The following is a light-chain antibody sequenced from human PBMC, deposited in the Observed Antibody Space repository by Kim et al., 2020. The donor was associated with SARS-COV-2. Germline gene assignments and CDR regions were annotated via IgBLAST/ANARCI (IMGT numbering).Light chain of an antibody. V-gene: IGKV2-30*01. Sequence: QPASISCTSSQSLVSSDGTTCLKWFKQRPGQSPRRLIYRVSNRDSGVPDRFSGSVSGAVFTLKISSVEVEDIGLYFCMQSAHWPYTFGQGTKLEI. CDR1: QSLVSSDGTTC. J-gene: IGKJ2*01. CDR2: RVS. CDR3: MQSAHWPYT.